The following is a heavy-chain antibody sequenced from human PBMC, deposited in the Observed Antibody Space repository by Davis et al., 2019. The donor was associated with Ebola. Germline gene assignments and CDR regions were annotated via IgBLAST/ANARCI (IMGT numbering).Heavy chain of an antibody. V-gene: IGHV1-69*06. J-gene: IGHJ5*02. CDR2: IVPIFGTA. CDR1: GGTFSSYS. D-gene: IGHD4-11*01. Sequence: SVKVSCKASGGTFSSYSITWVRQAPGQGLEWMGGIVPIFGTANYAQKFQGRVSITADKSTSTAYMELSSLRSEDTAVYYCARCSNYVSWWFDPWGQGTLVTVSS. CDR3: ARCSNYVSWWFDP.